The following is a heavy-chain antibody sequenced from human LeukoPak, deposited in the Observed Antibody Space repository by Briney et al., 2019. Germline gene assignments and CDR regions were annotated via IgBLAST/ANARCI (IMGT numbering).Heavy chain of an antibody. J-gene: IGHJ4*02. CDR3: ARMYYDILTGYRPTYYFDY. CDR1: GFTFSSYA. V-gene: IGHV3-30-3*01. CDR2: IPYDGSNK. Sequence: GRSLRLSCAASGFTFSSYAMHWVRQAPGKGLEWVAVIPYDGSNKYYADSVKGRFTISRDNSKNTLYLQMNSLRAEDTAVYYCARMYYDILTGYRPTYYFDYWGQGTLVTVSS. D-gene: IGHD3-9*01.